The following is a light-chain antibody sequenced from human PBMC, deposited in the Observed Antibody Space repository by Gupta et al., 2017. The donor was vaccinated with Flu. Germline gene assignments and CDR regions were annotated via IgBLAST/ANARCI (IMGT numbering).Light chain of an antibody. CDR3: NCRDSGDNHLSWV. CDR1: ILRSYY. J-gene: IGLJ3*02. CDR2: GET. V-gene: IGLV3-19*01. Sequence: SSKLTQDTAVSVALGQTVTITCKGDILRSYYASWYQQKPGQAPVLVIYGETNRPSGIPDRFSGSSSGNTASLTITGAQAEDEADYYCNCRDSGDNHLSWVFGGGTKLTVL.